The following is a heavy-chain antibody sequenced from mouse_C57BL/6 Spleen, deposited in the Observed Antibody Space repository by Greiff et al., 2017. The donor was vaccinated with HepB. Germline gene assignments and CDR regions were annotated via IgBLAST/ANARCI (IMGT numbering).Heavy chain of an antibody. V-gene: IGHV5-17*01. CDR2: ISSGSSTI. CDR1: GFTFSDYG. Sequence: ELMLVESGGGLVKPGGSLKLSCAASGFTFSDYGMHWVRQAPEKGLEWVAYISSGSSTIYYADTVKGRFTISRDNAKNTLFLQMTSLRSEDTAMYYCARGVNYYGSSYEYYFDYWGQGTTLTVSS. J-gene: IGHJ2*01. CDR3: ARGVNYYGSSYEYYFDY. D-gene: IGHD1-1*01.